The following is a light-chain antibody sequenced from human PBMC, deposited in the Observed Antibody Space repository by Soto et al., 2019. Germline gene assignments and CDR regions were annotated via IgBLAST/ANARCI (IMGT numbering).Light chain of an antibody. CDR3: QQYNNWLTWT. J-gene: IGKJ1*01. CDR2: GAS. V-gene: IGKV3-15*01. CDR1: QSVSSN. Sequence: EIVMTQSPATLSVSPGERATLSCRASQSVSSNLAWYQQKPGQAPRLLIYGASTRATGIPARFSGGGSGTEFTLTISRLQSEDFAVYYCQQYNNWLTWTFGQGTKVDI.